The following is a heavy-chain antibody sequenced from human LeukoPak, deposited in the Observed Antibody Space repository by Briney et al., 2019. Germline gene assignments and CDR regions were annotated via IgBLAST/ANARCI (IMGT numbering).Heavy chain of an antibody. Sequence: AGSLTHSRAVSGFNFSSYSNNWVGQAPGKGLEWGSSISSSSSYIYSADPVTSRFTISQVNATNSPELQMCSLRAEGRAVYYCARDWFYSNYVALDYWGQRTLVTV. V-gene: IGHV3-21*01. J-gene: IGHJ4*02. CDR2: ISSSSSYI. CDR3: ARDWFYSNYVALDY. D-gene: IGHD4-11*01. CDR1: GFNFSSYS.